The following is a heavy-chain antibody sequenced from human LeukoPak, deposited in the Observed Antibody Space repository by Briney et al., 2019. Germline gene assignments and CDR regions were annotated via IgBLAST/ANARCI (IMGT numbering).Heavy chain of an antibody. CDR3: ARYLSTSVVAAYFDY. V-gene: IGHV3-53*01. J-gene: IGHJ4*02. D-gene: IGHD2-15*01. CDR2: IYSGGST. CDR1: GFTVSSNY. Sequence: GGSLRLSCAASGFTVSSNYMSWARQAPGKGLEWVSVIYSGGSTYYADSVKGRFTISRDNSKNTLYLQMNSLRAEDTAVYYCARYLSTSVVAAYFDYWGQGTLVTVSS.